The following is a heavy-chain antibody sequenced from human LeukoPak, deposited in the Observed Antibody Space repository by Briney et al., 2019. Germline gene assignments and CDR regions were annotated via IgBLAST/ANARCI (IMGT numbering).Heavy chain of an antibody. V-gene: IGHV3-48*04. CDR2: ISSSSSTI. D-gene: IGHD4-17*01. J-gene: IGHJ4*02. CDR1: GFTFSSYS. Sequence: GGSLRLSCAASGFTFSSYSMNWVRQAPGKGLEWVSYISSSSSTIYYADSVKGRFTISRDNAKNSLYLQMNSLRADDTALYYCARGWDGDYAGYFDYWGQGTLVTVSS. CDR3: ARGWDGDYAGYFDY.